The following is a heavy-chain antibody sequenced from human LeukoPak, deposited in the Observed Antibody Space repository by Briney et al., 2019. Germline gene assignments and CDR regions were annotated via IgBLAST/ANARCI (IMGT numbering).Heavy chain of an antibody. Sequence: SSETLSLTCTVSGGSISSYYRSWIRQPAGKGLEWIGRIYTSGSTNYNPSLKSRVTMSVDTSKNQFSPKLSSVIAADTAVYYCAGTQEYSGYCSGGSCYLFDYWGQGTLVTVSS. CDR2: IYTSGST. J-gene: IGHJ4*02. CDR3: AGTQEYSGYCSGGSCYLFDY. CDR1: GGSISSYY. V-gene: IGHV4-4*07. D-gene: IGHD2-15*01.